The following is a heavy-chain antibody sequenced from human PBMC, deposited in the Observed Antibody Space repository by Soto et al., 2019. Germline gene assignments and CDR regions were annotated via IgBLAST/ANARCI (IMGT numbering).Heavy chain of an antibody. CDR2: IDGSGGST. CDR1: GFTFSSYA. V-gene: IGHV3-23*01. CDR3: AKGHAYDAYNHLYFDY. Sequence: GGSLRLSCAASGFTFSSYAMNWVRQAPGKGLGWVSSIDGSGGSTYYAGSVRGRFTTSRDNSKNTLYLQMNSLGAADAAIYFCAKGHAYDAYNHLYFDYWGQGTLVTVSS. D-gene: IGHD3-10*01. J-gene: IGHJ4*02.